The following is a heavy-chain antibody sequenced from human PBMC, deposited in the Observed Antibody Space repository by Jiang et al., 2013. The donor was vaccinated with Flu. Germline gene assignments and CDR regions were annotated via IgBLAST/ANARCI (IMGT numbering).Heavy chain of an antibody. Sequence: LLKPSETLSLTCAVYGGSFSGYYWSWIRQPPGKGLEWIGEINHSGSTNYNPSLKSRVTISVDTSKNQFSLKLSSVTAADTAVYYCARDYQYYYDSSGWDAFDIWGQGTMVTVSS. CDR3: ARDYQYYYDSSGWDAFDI. V-gene: IGHV4-34*01. CDR1: GGSFSGYY. D-gene: IGHD3-22*01. J-gene: IGHJ3*02. CDR2: INHSGST.